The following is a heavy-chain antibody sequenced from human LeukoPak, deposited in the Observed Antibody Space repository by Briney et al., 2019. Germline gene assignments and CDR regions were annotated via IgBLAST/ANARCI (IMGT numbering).Heavy chain of an antibody. V-gene: IGHV1-69-2*01. CDR2: VDPEDGET. Sequence: RASVKVSCKVSGYTFTDYYMHWVQQAPGKGLEWMGLVDPEDGETIYAEKFQGRVTITADTSTDTAYMELSSLRSEDTAVYYCATGPRADGSLDYWGQETLVTVSS. CDR1: GYTFTDYY. J-gene: IGHJ4*02. CDR3: ATGPRADGSLDY. D-gene: IGHD1-26*01.